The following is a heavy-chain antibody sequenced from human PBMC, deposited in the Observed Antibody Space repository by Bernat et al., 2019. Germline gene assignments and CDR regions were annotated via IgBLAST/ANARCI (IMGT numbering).Heavy chain of an antibody. Sequence: QLQLQESGPGLVKPSETLSLTCTVSGGSISSNNYYWGWIRQPPGKGLEWTGSIHHSGSTYYNSSLESRVTVLVDTSKNQFSLKLSSVTAADTAVYYCASHYNWNDGGLADYWGQGTLVTVSS. D-gene: IGHD1-20*01. CDR3: ASHYNWNDGGLADY. CDR2: IHHSGST. J-gene: IGHJ4*02. V-gene: IGHV4-39*01. CDR1: GGSISSNNYY.